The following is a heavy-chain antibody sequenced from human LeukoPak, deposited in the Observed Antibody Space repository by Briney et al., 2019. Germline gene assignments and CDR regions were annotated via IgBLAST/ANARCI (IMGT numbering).Heavy chain of an antibody. J-gene: IGHJ3*02. CDR2: IYYSGST. V-gene: IGHV4-59*01. CDR3: ARLTIPI. CDR1: GGSISSYC. D-gene: IGHD2-21*01. Sequence: SETLSLTCTVSGGSISSYCWSWIRQPPGKGLEWIGYIYYSGSTNYNPSLKSRVTISVDTSKNQFSLKLSSVTAADTAVYYCARLTIPIWGQGTMVTVSS.